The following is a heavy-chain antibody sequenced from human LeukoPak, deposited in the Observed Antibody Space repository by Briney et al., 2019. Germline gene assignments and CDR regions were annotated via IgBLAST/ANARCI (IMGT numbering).Heavy chain of an antibody. J-gene: IGHJ6*02. CDR2: VNPNSGNT. CDR1: GYTFTSYD. D-gene: IGHD3-22*01. Sequence: GASVKVSCKASGYTFTSYDINWVRQATGQGLEWMGWVNPNSGNTGYAQKFQGRVTMTRDTSISTAYMGLSSLRSEDTAVYYCARDLSYYDSSGYLYYGMDVWGQGTTVTVSS. CDR3: ARDLSYYDSSGYLYYGMDV. V-gene: IGHV1-8*01.